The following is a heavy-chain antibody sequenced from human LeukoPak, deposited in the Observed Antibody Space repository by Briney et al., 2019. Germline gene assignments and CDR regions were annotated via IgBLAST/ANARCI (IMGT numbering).Heavy chain of an antibody. CDR1: GYTFTSYG. J-gene: IGHJ4*02. V-gene: IGHV1-69*13. CDR3: ARDYSSSGFFDY. D-gene: IGHD6-6*01. Sequence: GASVKVSCKASGYTFTSYGISWVRQAPGQGLEWMGGIIPIFGTANYAQKFQGRVTITADESTSTAYMELSSLRSEDTAVYYCARDYSSSGFFDYWGQGTLVTVSS. CDR2: IIPIFGTA.